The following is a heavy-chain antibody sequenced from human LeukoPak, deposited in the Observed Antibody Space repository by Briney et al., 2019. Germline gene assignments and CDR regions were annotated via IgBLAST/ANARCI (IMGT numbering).Heavy chain of an antibody. CDR2: IYTSGST. V-gene: IGHV4-61*02. J-gene: IGHJ4*02. CDR3: ARRRATSSLAGFDY. CDR1: GGSISSGSYY. Sequence: SQNLSLTCTVSGGSISSGSYYWSWIRQPAGKGLEWIGRIYTSGSTNYNPSLKSRVTISVDTSKNQFSLKLSSVTAADTAVYYCARRRATSSLAGFDYWGQGTLVTVSS. D-gene: IGHD1-26*01.